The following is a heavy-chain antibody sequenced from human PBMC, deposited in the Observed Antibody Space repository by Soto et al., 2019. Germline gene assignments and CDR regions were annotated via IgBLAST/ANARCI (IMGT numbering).Heavy chain of an antibody. D-gene: IGHD2-15*01. Sequence: QVQLQESGPGLVKPSGTLSLTCAVSSGSISSSNWWSWVRQPPGKGLEWIGESYHSGSTNYNPSLKSRVTISVDKSKNQFSLKLSSVTAANTAVYYCARVVVVAADWYFDLWGRGTLVTVSS. CDR2: SYHSGST. J-gene: IGHJ2*01. CDR1: SGSISSSNW. CDR3: ARVVVVAADWYFDL. V-gene: IGHV4-4*02.